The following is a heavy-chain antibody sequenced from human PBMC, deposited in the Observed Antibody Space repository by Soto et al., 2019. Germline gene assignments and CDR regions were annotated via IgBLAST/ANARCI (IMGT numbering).Heavy chain of an antibody. Sequence: QFHLVLSGAAVLKPGSSVQVSCKASGGTFSRYAISWVRQAPGQGLEWMVGIIPICGTANYALKFQGRVTTTADESTSTAYMELSSLRSEDTAVYYCARLRHGHGIDVWGQGTTVTVSS. CDR3: ARLRHGHGIDV. CDR1: GGTFSRYA. D-gene: IGHD2-8*01. CDR2: IIPICGTA. V-gene: IGHV1-69*12. J-gene: IGHJ6*02.